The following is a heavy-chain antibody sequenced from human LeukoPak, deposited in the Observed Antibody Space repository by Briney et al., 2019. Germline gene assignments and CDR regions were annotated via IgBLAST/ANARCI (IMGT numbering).Heavy chain of an antibody. D-gene: IGHD3-16*01. CDR3: ARGYEPEAVDAFDI. Sequence: SETLSLTCTVSGGSISSYYWSWIRQPPGKGLEWIGYIYYSGSTNYNPSLKSRVTLSVDTSKNQFSLKLSSVTAADTAVYYCARGYEPEAVDAFDIWGQGTRVTVSS. V-gene: IGHV4-59*01. CDR1: GGSISSYY. J-gene: IGHJ3*02. CDR2: IYYSGST.